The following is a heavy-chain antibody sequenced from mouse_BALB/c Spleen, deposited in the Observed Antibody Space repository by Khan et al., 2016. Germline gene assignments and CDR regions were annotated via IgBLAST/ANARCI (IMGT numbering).Heavy chain of an antibody. J-gene: IGHJ4*01. D-gene: IGHD2-14*01. V-gene: IGHV5-6-4*01. CDR3: TRYYRYDETMDY. Sequence: EVELVESGGGLVKPGGSLKLSCAASGFTFSSYTMSWVRQTPEKRLEWVAAISSGGSYTYYPDSVKGRFTISRDNAKNTLYLQMSSLKSEDTSMYDCTRYYRYDETMDYWGQGTSVTVSS. CDR1: GFTFSSYT. CDR2: ISSGGSYT.